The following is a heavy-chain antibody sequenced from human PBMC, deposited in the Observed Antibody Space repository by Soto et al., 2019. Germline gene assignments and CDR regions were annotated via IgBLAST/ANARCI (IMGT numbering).Heavy chain of an antibody. Sequence: GASVKVSFKASGYTFTSYDINWLRQATGQGLEWMGWMNPNSGNTGYAQKFQGRVTMTRNTSISTAYMELSSLRSEDTAVYYCARGVVQDYVWGGYRYWDAFDIWGQGTMVTVS. CDR1: GYTFTSYD. CDR2: MNPNSGNT. J-gene: IGHJ3*02. V-gene: IGHV1-8*01. D-gene: IGHD3-16*02. CDR3: ARGVVQDYVWGGYRYWDAFDI.